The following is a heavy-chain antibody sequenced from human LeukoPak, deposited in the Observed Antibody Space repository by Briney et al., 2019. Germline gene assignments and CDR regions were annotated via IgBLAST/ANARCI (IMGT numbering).Heavy chain of an antibody. D-gene: IGHD3-16*01. V-gene: IGHV1-2*02. J-gene: IGHJ4*02. CDR1: GYTFTGYY. CDR3: ARERNDHPFDY. CDR2: INPNSGGT. Sequence: ASVKVSCKASGYTFTGYYMHWVRQAPGQGLEWMGWINPNSGGTNYAQKFQGRVTMTRDTSISTAYMELRSLRSDDTAVYYCARERNDHPFDYWGQGTLVTVSS.